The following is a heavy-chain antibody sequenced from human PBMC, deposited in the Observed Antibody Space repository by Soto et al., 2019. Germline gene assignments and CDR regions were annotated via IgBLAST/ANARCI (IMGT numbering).Heavy chain of an antibody. CDR1: GFTFSSYS. D-gene: IGHD5-12*01. Sequence: EVQLVESGGGLVKPGGSLRLSCAASGFTFSSYSMNWVRQAPGKGLEWVSSISSSNTYIYYADSVKGRFTVSRDNANNSLYLQMNSLRAADTAVYCCARSRGVATEFDYWGQGTLVTVSS. CDR2: ISSSNTYI. J-gene: IGHJ4*02. CDR3: ARSRGVATEFDY. V-gene: IGHV3-21*01.